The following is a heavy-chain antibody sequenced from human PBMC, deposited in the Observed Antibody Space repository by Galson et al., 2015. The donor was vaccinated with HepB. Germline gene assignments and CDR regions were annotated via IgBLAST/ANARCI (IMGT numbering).Heavy chain of an antibody. J-gene: IGHJ4*02. CDR2: ISQSGTYT. Sequence: SLRLSCAASGFTFSDYYMSWIRQAPGKGLEWISYISQSGTYTNYADSVKGRFTISRDNAQNSLYLQINSLRAEDMAVYYCARVADADYGDHSHFDSWGQGTLATVSS. D-gene: IGHD4-17*01. V-gene: IGHV3-11*06. CDR1: GFTFSDYY. CDR3: ARVADADYGDHSHFDS.